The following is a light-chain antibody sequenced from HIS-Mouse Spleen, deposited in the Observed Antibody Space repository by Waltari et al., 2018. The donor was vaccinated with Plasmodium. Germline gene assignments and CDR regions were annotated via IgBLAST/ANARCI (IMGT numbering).Light chain of an antibody. J-gene: IGLJ3*02. CDR3: SSYTSSSTWV. CDR2: DVS. V-gene: IGLV2-14*03. Sequence: QSALTQPASVSGSPGQSITISCTGTSRDVGGYNYVSWYQQHPGKAPKLIIYDVSNRPSGVSNRFSGSKSGNTASLTISGLQAEDEADYYCSSYTSSSTWVFGGGTKLTVL. CDR1: SRDVGGYNY.